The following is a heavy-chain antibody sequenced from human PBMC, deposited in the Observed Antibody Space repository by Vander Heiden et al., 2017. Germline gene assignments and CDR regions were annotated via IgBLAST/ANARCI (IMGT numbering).Heavy chain of an antibody. J-gene: IGHJ3*02. D-gene: IGHD3-3*01. V-gene: IGHV3-23*01. CDR1: GSTFRRYA. Sequence: EVQLLESGGGLVQPGGSLRLSCAASGSTFRRYAMSWVRQVPGKGLGWVSAISGSGGSTYYADSVKGRFTISRDNSKNTLYLQMNSLRAEDTAVYYCAKDRRITIFGVGPPEAFDIWGQGTMVTVSS. CDR3: AKDRRITIFGVGPPEAFDI. CDR2: ISGSGGST.